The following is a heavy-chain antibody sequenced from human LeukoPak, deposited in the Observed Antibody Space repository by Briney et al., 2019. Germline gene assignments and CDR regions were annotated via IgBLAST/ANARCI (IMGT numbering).Heavy chain of an antibody. CDR3: ATGGIAAPDY. CDR2: FDPEDGET. Sequence: ASVKVSCKVSGYTLSELTLHWVRQAPAKGLEWMGGFDPEDGETIYAQKFQGRVTMTEDTSTDTAYMELSSPRSEDTAVYYCATGGIAAPDYWGQGTLVTVSS. CDR1: GYTLSELT. D-gene: IGHD6-6*01. J-gene: IGHJ4*02. V-gene: IGHV1-24*01.